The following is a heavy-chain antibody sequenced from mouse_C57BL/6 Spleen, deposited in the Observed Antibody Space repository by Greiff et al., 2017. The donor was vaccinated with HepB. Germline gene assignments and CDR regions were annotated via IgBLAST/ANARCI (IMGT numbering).Heavy chain of an antibody. CDR3: GRGLQGYFDV. CDR1: GYAFSSYW. J-gene: IGHJ1*03. Sequence: QVQLQESGAELVKPGASVKISCKASGYAFSSYWMNWVKQRPGKGLEWIGQIYPGDGDTNYNGKFKGKATLTADKSSSTAYMQRSSLNSEDSAVYVCGRGLQGYFDVWGTGTTVTVSS. D-gene: IGHD2-13*01. CDR2: IYPGDGDT. V-gene: IGHV1-80*01.